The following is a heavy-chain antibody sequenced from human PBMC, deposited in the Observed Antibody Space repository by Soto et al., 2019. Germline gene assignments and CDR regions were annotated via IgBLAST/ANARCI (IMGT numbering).Heavy chain of an antibody. V-gene: IGHV3-23*01. CDR2: ISGGGGST. Sequence: EVQLLESGGGFVQPVESLRLSCAASGFTFSLSAMSWVRQAPGRGLAWVSSISGGGGSTEYADSVKGRFTISRDNSKDTVHLQMNSLRAEDTAVYYCAKGPEYDILTGCDYWGQGALVTVSS. J-gene: IGHJ4*02. D-gene: IGHD3-9*01. CDR3: AKGPEYDILTGCDY. CDR1: GFTFSLSA.